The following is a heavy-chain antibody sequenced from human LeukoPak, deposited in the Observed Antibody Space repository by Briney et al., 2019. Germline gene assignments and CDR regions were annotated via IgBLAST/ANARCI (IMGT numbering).Heavy chain of an antibody. V-gene: IGHV3-30*02. CDR1: GFTFSNYG. CDR2: VRSDEGIK. Sequence: GGSLRLSCAASGFTFSNYGTHWVRQAPGKGLEWVAFVRSDEGIKYYADSVKGRFTISRDNSRTTVYLQMNSLRAEDTAVYHCARDHAGGGNWNHEALNWFDPWGQGTLVTVSS. J-gene: IGHJ5*02. CDR3: ARDHAGGGNWNHEALNWFDP. D-gene: IGHD1-20*01.